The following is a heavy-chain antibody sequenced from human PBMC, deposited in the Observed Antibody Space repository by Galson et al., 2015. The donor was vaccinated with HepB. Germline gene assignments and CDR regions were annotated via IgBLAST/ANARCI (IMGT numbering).Heavy chain of an antibody. D-gene: IGHD3-22*01. CDR2: IYYSGST. CDR1: GGSISSYY. CDR3: ARGTSHGYYYDSSGYYSAEYFQH. V-gene: IGHV4-59*01. J-gene: IGHJ1*01. Sequence: ETLSLTCTVSGGSISSYYWSWIRQPPGKGLEWIGYIYYSGSTNYNPSLKSRVTISVDTSKNKFSLKLSSVTAADTAVYYCARGTSHGYYYDSSGYYSAEYFQHWGQGTLVTVSS.